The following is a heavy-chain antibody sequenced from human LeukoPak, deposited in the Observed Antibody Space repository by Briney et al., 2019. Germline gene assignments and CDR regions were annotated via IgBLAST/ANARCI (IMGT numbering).Heavy chain of an antibody. D-gene: IGHD3-10*01. CDR3: ARSPGYGSGSYYMSRRDAFDI. V-gene: IGHV4-59*01. Sequence: KPSETLSLTCTVSGGSISSYYWSWIRQPPGKGLEWIGDIYYSGSTNYNPSLKSRVTISVDTSKNQFSLKLSSVTAADTAVYYCARSPGYGSGSYYMSRRDAFDIWGQGTMVTVSS. J-gene: IGHJ3*02. CDR1: GGSISSYY. CDR2: IYYSGST.